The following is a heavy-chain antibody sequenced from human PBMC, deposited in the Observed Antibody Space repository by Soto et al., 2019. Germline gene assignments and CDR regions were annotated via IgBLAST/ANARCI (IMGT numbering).Heavy chain of an antibody. Sequence: QLQLQESGPGLVKPSETLSLTCTVSGGSISSSSYYWGWIRQPPGKGLEWIGSIYYSGSTYYNPSLKSRVTISVDTSKNQFSLKLSSVTAADTAVYYCASWKSSCWDLFDYWGQGTLVTV. CDR2: IYYSGST. CDR3: ASWKSSCWDLFDY. V-gene: IGHV4-39*01. CDR1: GGSISSSSYY. J-gene: IGHJ4*02. D-gene: IGHD6-19*01.